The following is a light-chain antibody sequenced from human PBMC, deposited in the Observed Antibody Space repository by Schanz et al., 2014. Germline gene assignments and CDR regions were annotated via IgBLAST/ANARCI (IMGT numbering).Light chain of an antibody. Sequence: QSALTQPPSASGSPGQSVTISCTGTSSDVGGYNFVSWYQQHPGKAPKLMIYEVSNRPSGVPDRFSGSKSGNTASLTVSGXXXEDEDDYYCSSYAGSNFVVFGGGTKLTVL. V-gene: IGLV2-8*01. CDR1: SSDVGGYNF. J-gene: IGLJ2*01. CDR3: SSYAGSNFVV. CDR2: EVS.